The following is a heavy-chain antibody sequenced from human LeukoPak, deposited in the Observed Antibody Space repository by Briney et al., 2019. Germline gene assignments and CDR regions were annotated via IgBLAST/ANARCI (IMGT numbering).Heavy chain of an antibody. CDR2: INAGNGNT. CDR1: GYTFTSYG. D-gene: IGHD3-10*01. V-gene: IGHV1-3*01. J-gene: IGHJ6*02. Sequence: GASVKVSCKASGYTFTSYGISWVRQAPGQRLEWMGWINAGNGNTKYSQKFQGRVTITRDTSASTAYMELSSLRSEDTAVYYCARESLWFGELFGYGMDVWGQGTTVTVSS. CDR3: ARESLWFGELFGYGMDV.